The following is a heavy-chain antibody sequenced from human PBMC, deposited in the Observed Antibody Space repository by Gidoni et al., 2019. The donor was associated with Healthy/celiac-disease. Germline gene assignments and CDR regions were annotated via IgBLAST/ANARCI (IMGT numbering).Heavy chain of an antibody. J-gene: IGHJ4*02. CDR1: GFTFSSYE. Sequence: EVQLVESGGGLVQPGGSLRLPRSASGFTFSSYEMNWVRQAPGKGLEWVSYISGSGSTIYYADSVKGRFTISRDNAKNSLYLQMNSLRAEDTAVYYCARDDRDYGGNSVSDYWGQGTLVTVSS. CDR2: ISGSGSTI. D-gene: IGHD4-17*01. CDR3: ARDDRDYGGNSVSDY. V-gene: IGHV3-48*03.